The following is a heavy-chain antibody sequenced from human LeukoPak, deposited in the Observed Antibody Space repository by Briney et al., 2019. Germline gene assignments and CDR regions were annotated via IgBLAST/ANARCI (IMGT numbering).Heavy chain of an antibody. CDR2: INPDGSTI. V-gene: IGHV3-74*01. J-gene: IGHJ6*02. D-gene: IGHD4-17*01. CDR3: ARNAYGAQTPSDV. Sequence: PGGSLRLSCAASGFTFSNYWVHWVRQAPGKGLVWVSRINPDGSTINYADSVKGRFTISRDNAMNSLYLQMSSLRAEDTAVYYCARNAYGAQTPSDVWGQGTTVTVSS. CDR1: GFTFSNYW.